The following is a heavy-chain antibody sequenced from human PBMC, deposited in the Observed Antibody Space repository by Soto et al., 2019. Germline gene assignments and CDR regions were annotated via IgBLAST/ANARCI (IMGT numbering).Heavy chain of an antibody. Sequence: PGGSLRLSCAVSGFTVSNNYMSWVRQAPGKGLEWVSIIYSGGNTYYADPVEGRFTISRHNSNNTLSLQMNSLRTEDTALYYCAKGDFDYWGQGTLVNVSS. CDR1: GFTVSNNY. D-gene: IGHD3-16*01. V-gene: IGHV3-53*04. CDR2: IYSGGNT. J-gene: IGHJ4*02. CDR3: AKGDFDY.